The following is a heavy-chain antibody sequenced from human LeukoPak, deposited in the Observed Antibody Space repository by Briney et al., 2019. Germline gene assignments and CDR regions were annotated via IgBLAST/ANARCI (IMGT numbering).Heavy chain of an antibody. Sequence: GSLRLSCAASGFTVRSNYMNWVRRAPGKGLEWVSVIYSDGSTYYADSVKGRFTISRDFSKNTLYLQMNSLRVEDTAVYYCARLTVSGQLDSWGQGTLVTVSS. CDR3: ARLTVSGQLDS. CDR1: GFTVRSNY. V-gene: IGHV3-66*01. J-gene: IGHJ5*01. D-gene: IGHD6-19*01. CDR2: IYSDGST.